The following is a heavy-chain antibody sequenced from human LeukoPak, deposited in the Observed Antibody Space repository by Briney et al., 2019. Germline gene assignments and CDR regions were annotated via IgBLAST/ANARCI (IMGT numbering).Heavy chain of an antibody. V-gene: IGHV3-30*04. Sequence: GGSLRLSCAASGFTFSSYAMHWVRQAPGKELEWVAVISYDGSNKYYADSVKGRFTISRDNSKNTLYLQMNSLRAEDTAVYYCARDYRAYSVAFDIWGQGTMVTVSS. J-gene: IGHJ3*02. CDR1: GFTFSSYA. D-gene: IGHD1-26*01. CDR3: ARDYRAYSVAFDI. CDR2: ISYDGSNK.